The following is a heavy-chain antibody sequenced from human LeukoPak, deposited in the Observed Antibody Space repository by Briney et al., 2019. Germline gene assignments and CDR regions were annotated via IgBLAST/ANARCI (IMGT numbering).Heavy chain of an antibody. J-gene: IGHJ6*03. D-gene: IGHD3-10*01. CDR1: RFTARSNY. Sequence: GGSLRLSCAASRFTARSNYMSWGCQAPRKGLWWGSVIYSGGSTHYADSVKGRFTISRDNSNNTLYLQMNSLRAEDTAVYYCASGSGSYRTPYYYMDVWGTGTTVTVSS. V-gene: IGHV3-53*01. CDR2: IYSGGST. CDR3: ASGSGSYRTPYYYMDV.